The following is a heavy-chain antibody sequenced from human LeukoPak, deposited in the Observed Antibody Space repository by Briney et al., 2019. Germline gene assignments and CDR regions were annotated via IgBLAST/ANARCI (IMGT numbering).Heavy chain of an antibody. CDR2: ISYDGSNK. J-gene: IGHJ4*02. CDR1: GFTFSSYA. V-gene: IGHV3-30-3*01. D-gene: IGHD3-16*01. Sequence: PGGSLRLSCAASGFTFSSYAMHWVRQAPGKGLEWVAVISYDGSNKYYADSVKGRFTISRDNSKNTLYLQMNSLRAEDTAVYYCARSGIMITFGGGPIDYWGQGTLVTVSS. CDR3: ARSGIMITFGGGPIDY.